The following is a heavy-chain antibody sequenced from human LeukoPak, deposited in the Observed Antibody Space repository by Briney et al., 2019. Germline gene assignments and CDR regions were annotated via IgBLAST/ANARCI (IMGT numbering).Heavy chain of an antibody. CDR3: ARDRLSGFDY. D-gene: IGHD3-9*01. CDR1: GGSISSGSYY. V-gene: IGHV4-61*02. CDR2: IYTSGST. Sequence: SETLSLTCTVSGGSISSGSYYWSWIRQPAGKGLEWIGRIYTSGSTNYNPSLKSRVTISVDTSKNQFSLKLSSVTAADTAVYYCARDRLSGFDYWGQGTLVTVSS. J-gene: IGHJ4*02.